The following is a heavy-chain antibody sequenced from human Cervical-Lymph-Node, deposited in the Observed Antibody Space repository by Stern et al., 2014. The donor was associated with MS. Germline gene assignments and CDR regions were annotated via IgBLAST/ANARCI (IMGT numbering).Heavy chain of an antibody. CDR2: IYYRSMCDN. CDR1: GDSVSSNSAA. D-gene: IGHD4-11*01. V-gene: IGHV6-1*01. CDR3: ARAHVTTVVAAFDY. Sequence: QVQLQQSGPGLVKPSQTLSVTCDISGDSVSSNSAAWHWIRQSPSRGLEWLGRIYYRSMCDNDYAVSVKSRITSNPDTSKNQFSLQLNSVTPDDTAVYYCARAHVTTVVAAFDYWGQGTLVIVS. J-gene: IGHJ4*02.